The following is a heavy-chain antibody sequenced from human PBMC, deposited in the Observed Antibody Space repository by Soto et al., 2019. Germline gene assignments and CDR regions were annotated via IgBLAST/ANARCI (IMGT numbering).Heavy chain of an antibody. CDR2: IIPIFGTA. V-gene: IGHV1-69*13. CDR1: GGTFSSYA. CDR3: ARTMITFGGVIVSDYYYYGMDV. D-gene: IGHD3-16*02. J-gene: IGHJ6*02. Sequence: GASVKVSCKASGGTFSSYAISWVRQAPGQGLEWMGGIIPIFGTANYAQKFQGRVTITADESTSTAYMELSSLRSEDTAVYYCARTMITFGGVIVSDYYYYGMDVWGQGTTVTVSS.